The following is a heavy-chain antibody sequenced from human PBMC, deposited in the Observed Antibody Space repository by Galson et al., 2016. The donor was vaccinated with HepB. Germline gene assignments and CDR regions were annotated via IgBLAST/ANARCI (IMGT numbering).Heavy chain of an antibody. Sequence: QSGAEVKKPGESLKISCKGSGYSFTSYWIGWVRQMPGKGLEWMGIIYPGDSDTRYSPSFPGQVTISADKSISTAYLQWSSLKASDAAMYYCARRRGYYDSRYRDVDDWGQGTLVTVSS. J-gene: IGHJ4*02. CDR2: IYPGDSDT. CDR3: ARRRGYYDSRYRDVDD. CDR1: GYSFTSYW. D-gene: IGHD3-22*01. V-gene: IGHV5-51*01.